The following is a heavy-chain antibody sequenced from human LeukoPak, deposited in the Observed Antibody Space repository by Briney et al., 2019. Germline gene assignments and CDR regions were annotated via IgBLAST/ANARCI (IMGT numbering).Heavy chain of an antibody. CDR3: ARDDSYYDFWSGYSGNWFDP. V-gene: IGHV4-61*02. Sequence: XAXXXXXWXGRIYTSGSTNYNPSLKSRVTISVDTTKNQFSLKLSSVTAADTAVYYCARDDSYYDFWSGYSGNWFDPWGQGTLVTVSS. D-gene: IGHD3-3*01. CDR2: IYTSGST. J-gene: IGHJ5*02.